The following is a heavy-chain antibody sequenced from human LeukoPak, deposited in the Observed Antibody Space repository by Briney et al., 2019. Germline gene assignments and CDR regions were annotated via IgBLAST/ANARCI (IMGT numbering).Heavy chain of an antibody. D-gene: IGHD2-8*02. CDR1: GFTFSAYA. CDR3: AKELVVAFGVRALDI. Sequence: PGGSLRLSCAASGFTFSAYAMHWVRQAPGKGLEYVSALSPRGDSTYYIDSVKGRFTISRDNSKNTMFLQMGSLGPEDMAVYYCAKELVVAFGVRALDIWGQGTMVTVSS. J-gene: IGHJ3*02. V-gene: IGHV3-64*02. CDR2: LSPRGDST.